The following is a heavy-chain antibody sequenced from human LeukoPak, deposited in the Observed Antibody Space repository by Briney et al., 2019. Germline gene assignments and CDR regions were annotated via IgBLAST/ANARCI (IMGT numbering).Heavy chain of an antibody. CDR2: INPNSGGT. CDR3: ARGASGVYTVTTSWFDP. Sequence: ASVKVSCKASGYTFTGYYMHWVRQAPGQGLDWMGWINPNSGGTNYAQKFRGRVTMTRDTSPSTAYMELSRLRSDDTAVYYCARGASGVYTVTTSWFDPWGQGTLVTVSS. J-gene: IGHJ5*02. CDR1: GYTFTGYY. V-gene: IGHV1-2*02. D-gene: IGHD4-17*01.